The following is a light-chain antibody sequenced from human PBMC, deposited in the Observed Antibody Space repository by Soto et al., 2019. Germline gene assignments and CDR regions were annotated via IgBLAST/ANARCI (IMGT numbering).Light chain of an antibody. CDR3: QQLNSYPIT. CDR2: GAF. Sequence: EIVLTQSPGTLSLSPGEGATLSCRASQSVSSNNLAWYQQKPGRAPRLLIYGAFNRASDIPHRFSGSGSGTDFTLTISRLEPEDFATYYCQQLNSYPITFGQGTRLEI. CDR1: QSVSSNN. J-gene: IGKJ5*01. V-gene: IGKV3-20*01.